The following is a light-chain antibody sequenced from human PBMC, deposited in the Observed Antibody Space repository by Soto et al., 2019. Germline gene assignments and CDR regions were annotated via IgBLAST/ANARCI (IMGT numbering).Light chain of an antibody. CDR2: GAS. V-gene: IGKV3-20*01. Sequence: EIVLTQSPGTLSLSPGERATLSCRASQSVSSNYLAWYQQKPGQAPRLLIYGASSRATGIPDRFSGSGSGTDFTLTISRLETEDFAVYYWQQYDSSPWTFGQGTKVEIK. CDR1: QSVSSNY. J-gene: IGKJ1*01. CDR3: QQYDSSPWT.